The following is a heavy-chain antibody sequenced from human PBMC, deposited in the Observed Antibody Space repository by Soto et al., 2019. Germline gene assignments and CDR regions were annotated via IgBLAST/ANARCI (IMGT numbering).Heavy chain of an antibody. CDR1: DFIFLDYA. V-gene: IGHV3-23*01. CDR2: ISRGGAYT. Sequence: GGSVRLSCAASDFIFLDYAMTWVRQAPGKGLEWVSTISRGGAYTHYADSVEGRFTISRDNSKNILYLDMRSLRGEDTAFYYCTKDPSTGYADHWGQGTLVTVSS. J-gene: IGHJ1*01. CDR3: TKDPSTGYADH. D-gene: IGHD3-9*01.